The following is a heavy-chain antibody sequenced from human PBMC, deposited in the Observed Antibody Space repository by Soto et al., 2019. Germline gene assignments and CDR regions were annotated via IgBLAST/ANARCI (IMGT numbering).Heavy chain of an antibody. CDR2: INHSGST. CDR3: ARVRGSVVVVAAGFDY. J-gene: IGHJ4*02. V-gene: IGHV4-34*01. CDR1: GGSFSGYY. D-gene: IGHD2-15*01. Sequence: QVQLQQWGAGLLKPSETLSLTCAVYGGSFSGYYWSWIRQPPGKGLEWIGEINHSGSTNYNPSLKSRVTISXXTXKXLFSRKLSSVTAADTAVYYCARVRGSVVVVAAGFDYWGQGTLVTVSS.